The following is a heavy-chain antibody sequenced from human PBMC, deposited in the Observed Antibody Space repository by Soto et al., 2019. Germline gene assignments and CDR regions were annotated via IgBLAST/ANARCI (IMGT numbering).Heavy chain of an antibody. J-gene: IGHJ5*02. D-gene: IGHD1-7*01. CDR3: ARDRGYNWNYGWFDP. V-gene: IGHV1-18*01. CDR2: ISGYNGNT. CDR1: GYTFTSYG. Sequence: QVQLVQSGAEVKKPGASVKVSCKASGYTFTSYGISWVRQARGQGVEWMGRISGYNGNTNYAQKLQGRLTMTTANSTSTAYMELRSLRSDDTAVYYCARDRGYNWNYGWFDPWGQGTLVTVSS.